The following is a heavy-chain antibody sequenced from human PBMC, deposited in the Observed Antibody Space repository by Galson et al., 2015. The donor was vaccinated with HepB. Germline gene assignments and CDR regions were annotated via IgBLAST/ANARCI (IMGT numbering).Heavy chain of an antibody. CDR3: ARDDTAGTVGDY. CDR2: INAGNGDT. CDR1: GDTLSNNA. D-gene: IGHD1-1*01. J-gene: IGHJ4*02. Sequence: SVKVSCKASGDTLSNNAMHWVRQAPGQRLEWMGWINAGNGDTKYSQKFQGRVTVTRDTSASTAYMELSSLRSADTAVYYCARDDTAGTVGDYWGQGTLVTVSS. V-gene: IGHV1-3*01.